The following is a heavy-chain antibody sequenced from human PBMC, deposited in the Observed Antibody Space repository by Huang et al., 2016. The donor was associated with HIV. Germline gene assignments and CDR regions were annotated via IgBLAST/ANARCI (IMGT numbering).Heavy chain of an antibody. J-gene: IGHJ4*02. CDR3: ARQVDGFRSHFDF. D-gene: IGHD5-18*01. CDR2: FYPRDSET. CDR1: GYGFSSYW. Sequence: EVLLVQSGAELKEPGESLKISCKASGYGFSSYWIGWVRQKPGKGRAWMVIFYPRDSETNYSPSFDGKVTISADKSTRTAYLQWESLKAPDTAIYFCARQVDGFRSHFDFWGQGTLVSVSS. V-gene: IGHV5-51*01.